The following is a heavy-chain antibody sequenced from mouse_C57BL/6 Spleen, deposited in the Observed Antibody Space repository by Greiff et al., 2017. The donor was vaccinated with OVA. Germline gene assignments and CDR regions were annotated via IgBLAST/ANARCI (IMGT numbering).Heavy chain of an antibody. D-gene: IGHD1-1*01. J-gene: IGHJ2*01. CDR3: ARLGNYYGRGDFDY. CDR2: ISSGSSTI. V-gene: IGHV5-17*01. CDR1: GFTFSDYG. Sequence: EVNVVESGGGSVKPGGSLKLSCAASGFTFSDYGMHWVRQAPEKGLEWVAYISSGSSTIYYADTVKGRFTISRDNAKNTLFLQMTSLRSEDTAMYYCARLGNYYGRGDFDYWGQGTTLTVSS.